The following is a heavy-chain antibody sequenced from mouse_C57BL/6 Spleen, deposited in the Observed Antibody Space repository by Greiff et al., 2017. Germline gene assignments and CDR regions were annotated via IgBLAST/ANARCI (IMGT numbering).Heavy chain of an antibody. J-gene: IGHJ3*01. D-gene: IGHD2-1*01. CDR2: IDPSDSAT. V-gene: IGHV1-52*01. Sequence: QVQLQQSGAELVRPGSSVKLSCKASGYTFTSYWMHWVKQRPIQGLEWIGNIDPSDSATHYNQKFKDKATLTVDKSSSTAYMQLSSLTSEDSAVYYCARGGNGNCPFAYWGQGTLVTVSA. CDR3: ARGGNGNCPFAY. CDR1: GYTFTSYW.